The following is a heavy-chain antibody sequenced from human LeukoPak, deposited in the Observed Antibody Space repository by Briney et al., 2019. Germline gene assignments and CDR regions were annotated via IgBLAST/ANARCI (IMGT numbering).Heavy chain of an antibody. D-gene: IGHD6-19*01. J-gene: IGHJ4*02. CDR3: ARWRYSSGWYFDY. V-gene: IGHV4-59*01. CDR1: GGSLSSYY. Sequence: PSETLSLTCTVSGGSLSSYYWSWIRQPPGKGLEWIGYIYYSGSTNYNPSLKSRVTISVDTSKNQFSLKLSSVTAADTAVYYCARWRYSSGWYFDYWGQGTLVTVSS. CDR2: IYYSGST.